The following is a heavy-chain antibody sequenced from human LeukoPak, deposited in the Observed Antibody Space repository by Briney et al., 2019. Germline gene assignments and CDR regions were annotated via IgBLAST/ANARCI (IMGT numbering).Heavy chain of an antibody. CDR1: GFTVSSNY. D-gene: IGHD3-22*01. CDR2: IYSGGST. J-gene: IGHJ6*03. Sequence: PGGSLRLSCAASGFTVSSNYMSWVRQAPGKGLEWVSVIYSGGSTYYADSVKGRFTISRDNSKNTLYLQMNSLRAEDTAVYYCARERWYYDSSGYSHYYYYMDVWGKGTTVTVSS. CDR3: ARERWYYDSSGYSHYYYYMDV. V-gene: IGHV3-66*02.